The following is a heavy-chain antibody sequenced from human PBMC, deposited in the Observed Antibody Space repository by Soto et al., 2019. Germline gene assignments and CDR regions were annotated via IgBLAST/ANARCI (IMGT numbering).Heavy chain of an antibody. CDR1: GGSISSYY. D-gene: IGHD1-7*01. CDR2: IYYSGST. CDR3: ARRVTGTNRFDY. V-gene: IGHV4-59*08. Sequence: SETLSLTCTVSGGSISSYYWSWIRQPPGKGLEWIGYIYYSGSTNYNPSLKSRVTISVDTSKNQFSLKLSSVTAADTAVYYCARRVTGTNRFDYRGQGTLVTVSS. J-gene: IGHJ4*02.